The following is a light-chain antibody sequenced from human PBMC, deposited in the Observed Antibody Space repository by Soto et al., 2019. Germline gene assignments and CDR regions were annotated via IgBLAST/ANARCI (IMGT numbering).Light chain of an antibody. CDR2: WAS. V-gene: IGKV4-1*01. CDR1: QSVLYSSNNKNY. CDR3: KQYESTPPT. Sequence: DIVMTQSPDSLAVSLCARATINCKSSQSVLYSSNNKNYLAWYQQRPGQPPKLLIYWASTRESGVPDRFSGSGSGTDFTLTITSLQAEDVAVYSCKQYESTPPTFGQGTKVEIK. J-gene: IGKJ2*01.